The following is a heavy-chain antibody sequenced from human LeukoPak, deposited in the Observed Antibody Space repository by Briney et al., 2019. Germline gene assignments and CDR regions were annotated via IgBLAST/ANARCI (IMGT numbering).Heavy chain of an antibody. CDR3: ARYCSSTSCSIDY. D-gene: IGHD2-2*01. J-gene: IGHJ4*02. CDR1: GGSLSGYY. V-gene: IGHV4-34*01. Sequence: SETLSLTCAVYGGSLSGYYWSWIRQPPGKGLEWIGEINHSGSTNYNPSLKSRVTISVDTSKNQFSLKLSSVTAADTAVYYCARYCSSTSCSIDYWGQGTLVTVSS. CDR2: INHSGST.